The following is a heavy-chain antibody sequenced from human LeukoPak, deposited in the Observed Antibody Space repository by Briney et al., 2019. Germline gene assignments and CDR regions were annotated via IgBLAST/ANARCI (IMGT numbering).Heavy chain of an antibody. CDR3: ARVVPLRDYYYGMDV. CDR2: IYYSGST. CDR1: GGSISSNSYY. V-gene: IGHV4-39*07. J-gene: IGHJ6*02. Sequence: SETLSLTCTVSGGSISSNSYYWGWIRQPPGKGLEWIGSIYYSGSTYYNPSLKSRVTVSVDTSRNQFSLKLSSVTAADTAVYYCARVVPLRDYYYGMDVWGQGTTVTVSS. D-gene: IGHD6-6*01.